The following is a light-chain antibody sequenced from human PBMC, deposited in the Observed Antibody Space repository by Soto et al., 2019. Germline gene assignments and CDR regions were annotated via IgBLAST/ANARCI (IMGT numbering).Light chain of an antibody. Sequence: EIVLTQSPATLSLSPGERATLSCRANESINNLLAWYQQKPGQAPWLLIFDASHRPTGTPARFSGSGSGTEFTLTISALEPEDFAVYCCQQRSNWPTFGGGTRVDIK. J-gene: IGKJ4*01. CDR1: ESINNL. CDR2: DAS. V-gene: IGKV3-11*01. CDR3: QQRSNWPT.